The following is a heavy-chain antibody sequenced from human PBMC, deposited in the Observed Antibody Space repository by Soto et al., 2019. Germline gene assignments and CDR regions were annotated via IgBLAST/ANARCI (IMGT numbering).Heavy chain of an antibody. Sequence: SETMSLTCTASGGSVSSGISYWTWIRQPPGKGLEWIGYIYYSGSTNYTPSLKSRVTISVDTSKNQFSLKLSSVTAADTAVYYCARDGRGYDLHYYNDYGMDVWGQGTTVTVSS. D-gene: IGHD5-12*01. CDR3: ARDGRGYDLHYYNDYGMDV. CDR2: IYYSGST. V-gene: IGHV4-61*01. J-gene: IGHJ6*02. CDR1: GGSVSSGISY.